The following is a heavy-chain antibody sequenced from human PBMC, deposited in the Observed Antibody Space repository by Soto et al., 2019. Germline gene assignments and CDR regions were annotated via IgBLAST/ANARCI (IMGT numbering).Heavy chain of an antibody. D-gene: IGHD3-10*01. Sequence: GGSLRLSCAASGFTFSSYGMHWVRQAPGKGLEWAAVISYDGSNKYYADSVKGRFTISRGNSKNTLYPQMNSLRAEDTAVYYCAKSRYYYGNNGFDPWGQGTLVTVSS. J-gene: IGHJ5*02. V-gene: IGHV3-30*18. CDR3: AKSRYYYGNNGFDP. CDR2: ISYDGSNK. CDR1: GFTFSSYG.